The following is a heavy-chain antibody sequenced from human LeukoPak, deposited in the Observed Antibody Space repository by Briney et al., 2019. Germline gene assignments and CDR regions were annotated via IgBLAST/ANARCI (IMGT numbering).Heavy chain of an antibody. CDR2: IQYSGST. V-gene: IGHV4-59*01. CDR1: GGSINSYY. CDR3: ARSIYTTSSHPYFLDY. Sequence: SETLSLTCTVSGGSINSYYWSWVRQPPGKGLEWVGYIQYSGSTNYSPSLKSRVTILVDTSKNQFSLRLTSVTAADTAVYYCARSIYTTSSHPYFLDYWGQGAQVTVSS. J-gene: IGHJ4*02. D-gene: IGHD6-6*01.